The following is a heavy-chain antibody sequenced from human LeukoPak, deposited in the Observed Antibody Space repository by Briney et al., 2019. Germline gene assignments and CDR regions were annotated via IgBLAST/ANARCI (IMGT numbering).Heavy chain of an antibody. CDR2: ISSSGSTI. D-gene: IGHD3-3*01. Sequence: PGGSLTLFRAASGFTFSEYYVSWIRQAPGKGLEWVSYISSSGSTIYYADSVKGRVNIARDNDKNSLYLQMNSMRAEDTAVYYCASVLRSSPFYYYYGMDVWGQGTTVTVSS. CDR3: ASVLRSSPFYYYYGMDV. J-gene: IGHJ6*02. V-gene: IGHV3-11*01. CDR1: GFTFSEYY.